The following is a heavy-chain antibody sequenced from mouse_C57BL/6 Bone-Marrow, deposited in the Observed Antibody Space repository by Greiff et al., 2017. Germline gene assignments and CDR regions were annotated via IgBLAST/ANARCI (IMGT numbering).Heavy chain of an antibody. CDR2: IHPTSGST. Sequence: QVQLQQPGAELVKPGASVKLSCKASGYTFTSYWMHWVKQRPGQGLEWIGMIHPTSGSTNYNEKFKSKATVTVDKSSSTAYMQLSSLTSEDSSVDCGAGGAYWDFDVWGKGTTVTVSS. CDR3: AGGAYWDFDV. V-gene: IGHV1-64*01. CDR1: GYTFTSYW. J-gene: IGHJ1*03.